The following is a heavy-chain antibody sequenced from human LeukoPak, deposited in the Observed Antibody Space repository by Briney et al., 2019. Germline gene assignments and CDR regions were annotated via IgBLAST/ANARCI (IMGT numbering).Heavy chain of an antibody. V-gene: IGHV4-4*07. CDR3: ARGGYSNYPPLYYYYYYMDV. Sequence: SETLSLTCTVSGGSISSYYWSWIRQPAGKGLEWIGRIYTSGSTNCNPSLKSRVTMSVDTSKNQFSLKLSSVTAADTAVYYCARGGYSNYPPLYYYYYYMDVWGKGTTVTVSS. D-gene: IGHD4-11*01. CDR2: IYTSGST. CDR1: GGSISSYY. J-gene: IGHJ6*03.